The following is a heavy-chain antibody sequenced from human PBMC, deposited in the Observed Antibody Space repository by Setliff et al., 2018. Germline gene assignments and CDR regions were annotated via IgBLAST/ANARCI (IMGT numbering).Heavy chain of an antibody. CDR2: INHSGST. CDR3: AKDIDPLKQWLLQGLDY. V-gene: IGHV4-34*01. J-gene: IGHJ4*02. Sequence: SETLSLTCAVYGGSFSGYYWSWIRQPPGKGLEWIGEINHSGSTNYNPSLKSRVTISVDTSKNQFSLKLSSVTAADTAVYYCAKDIDPLKQWLLQGLDYWGQGTLVTVSS. CDR1: GGSFSGYY. D-gene: IGHD6-19*01.